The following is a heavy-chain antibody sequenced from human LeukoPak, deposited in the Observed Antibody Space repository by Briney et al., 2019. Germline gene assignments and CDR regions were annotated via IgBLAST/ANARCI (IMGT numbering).Heavy chain of an antibody. V-gene: IGHV4-31*03. D-gene: IGHD4-11*01. J-gene: IGHJ6*03. CDR2: IYYSGST. Sequence: SQTLSLTCTVSGGSISSGGYYWSWIRQHPGKGLEWIGYIYYSGSTYYNPSLKSRVTISVDTSKNQFSLKLSSVTAEDTAVYYCARSTLTDYYYMDVWGKGTTVTVSS. CDR3: ARSTLTDYYYMDV. CDR1: GGSISSGGYY.